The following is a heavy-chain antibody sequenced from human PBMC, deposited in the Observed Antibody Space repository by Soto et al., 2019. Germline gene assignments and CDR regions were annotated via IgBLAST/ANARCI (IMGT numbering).Heavy chain of an antibody. Sequence: PGGSLRLSCAASGFTVSSNYMSWVRQAPGKGLEWVSVIYSGGSTYYADSVKGRFTISRHNSKNTLYLQMNSLRAEDTAVYYCASSRSPEWELANFDYWGQGTLVTVSS. V-gene: IGHV3-53*04. CDR3: ASSRSPEWELANFDY. CDR2: IYSGGST. D-gene: IGHD1-26*01. CDR1: GFTVSSNY. J-gene: IGHJ4*02.